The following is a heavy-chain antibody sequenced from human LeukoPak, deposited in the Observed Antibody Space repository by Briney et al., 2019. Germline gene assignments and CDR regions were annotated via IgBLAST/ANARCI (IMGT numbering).Heavy chain of an antibody. J-gene: IGHJ3*02. V-gene: IGHV4-4*07. CDR2: IYTSGTT. CDR1: GASISNYY. Sequence: PSETLSLTCTVSGASISNYYWSWIRQPAGKGLEWIGRIYTSGTTNYNPSLKSRVTTSVDTSKNLFSLKLSSVTAADTAVYYCAREGIAGPLSVPEAFDIWGQGTMVIVSS. CDR3: AREGIAGPLSVPEAFDI. D-gene: IGHD1-20*01.